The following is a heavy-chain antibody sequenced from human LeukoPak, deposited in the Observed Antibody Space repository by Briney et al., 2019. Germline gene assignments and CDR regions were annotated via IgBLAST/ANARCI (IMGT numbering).Heavy chain of an antibody. CDR2: IYYSGST. D-gene: IGHD3-9*01. V-gene: IGHV4-39*01. J-gene: IGHJ5*02. CDR3: ARGFDFSNWFDP. CDR1: GGSISSSSYY. Sequence: SETLSLTCTVSGGSISSSSYYWGWIRQPPGKGLEWIGSIYYSGSTYYNPSLKSRVTISVDTSKNQFSLKLSSVTAADTAVYYCARGFDFSNWFDPWGQGTLVTVSS.